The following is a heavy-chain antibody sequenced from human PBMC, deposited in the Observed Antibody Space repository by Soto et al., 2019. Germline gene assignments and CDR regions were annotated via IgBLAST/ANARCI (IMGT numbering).Heavy chain of an antibody. V-gene: IGHV1-18*01. CDR1: GYTFTTYG. J-gene: IGHJ4*02. CDR2: ISAYNGNT. CDR3: ARDSPPVDY. Sequence: QVQLVQSGAEVKKPGASVKVSCKATGYTFTTYGISWVRQAPGQALEGMGWISAYNGNTKDAQKLQGRVTMTTDTSTCTAYMEMRSLTSDDTAVYYCARDSPPVDYWGQGTLVTVSP.